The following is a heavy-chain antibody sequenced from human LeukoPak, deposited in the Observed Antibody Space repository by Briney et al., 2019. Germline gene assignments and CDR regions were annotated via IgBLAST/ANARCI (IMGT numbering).Heavy chain of an antibody. V-gene: IGHV3-30*03. J-gene: IGHJ3*02. Sequence: QPGRSLILSCAASGFTFSRSGMHWVRQAPGKGLEWVAVISYDGSNKYYADSVKGRFTISRDNSKNTVYLQMDSLRAEDTAVYYCARDGGSYYVWGSYRCGAFDIWGQGTMVTVSS. CDR3: ARDGGSYYVWGSYRCGAFDI. D-gene: IGHD3-16*02. CDR2: ISYDGSNK. CDR1: GFTFSRSG.